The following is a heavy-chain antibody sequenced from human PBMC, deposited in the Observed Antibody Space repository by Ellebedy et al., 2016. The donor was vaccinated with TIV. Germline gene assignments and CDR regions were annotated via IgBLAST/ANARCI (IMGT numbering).Heavy chain of an antibody. V-gene: IGHV4-34*01. CDR3: ARGYYYANYFDY. Sequence: MPSETLSLTCAVYGGSFSGYYWSWIRQPPGKGLEWIGEINHSRSTNYNPSLQSRVTVSVDTSKNQFSLKLRSVTAADTAVYYCARGYYYANYFDYWGQGTLVTVSS. D-gene: IGHD3-10*01. CDR2: INHSRST. J-gene: IGHJ4*02. CDR1: GGSFSGYY.